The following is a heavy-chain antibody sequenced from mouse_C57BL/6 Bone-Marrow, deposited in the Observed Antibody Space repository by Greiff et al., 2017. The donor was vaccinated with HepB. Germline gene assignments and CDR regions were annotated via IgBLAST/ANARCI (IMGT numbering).Heavy chain of an antibody. D-gene: IGHD1-1*01. CDR2: ISDGGSYT. CDR1: GFTFSSYA. V-gene: IGHV5-4*01. CDR3: ARDLYGSSSH. Sequence: EVQGVESGGGLVKPGGSLKLSCAASGFTFSSYAMSWVRQTPEKSLEWVATISDGGSYTYYPDNVKGRCTISRDNAKNNLYLQMSHLKSEDTAMYYCARDLYGSSSHWGQGTLVTVSA. J-gene: IGHJ3*01.